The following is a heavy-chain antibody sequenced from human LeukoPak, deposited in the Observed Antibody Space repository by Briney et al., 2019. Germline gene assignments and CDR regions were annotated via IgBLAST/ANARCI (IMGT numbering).Heavy chain of an antibody. CDR3: ARDDHYKLDY. Sequence: SETLSLTCTVSGGSISSGGYYWSWIRQHPGKGREWIGYIYYSGSTYYNPSLKSRVTITVDTKKNQFSLKQSEVKGAETAEDYCARDDHYKLDYWGQGTLVTVSS. CDR2: IYYSGST. D-gene: IGHD4-11*01. CDR1: GGSISSGGYY. J-gene: IGHJ4*02. V-gene: IGHV4-31*03.